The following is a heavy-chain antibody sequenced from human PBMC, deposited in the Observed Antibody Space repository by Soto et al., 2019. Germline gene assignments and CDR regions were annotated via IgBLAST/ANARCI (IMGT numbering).Heavy chain of an antibody. Sequence: QVQLVQSGAEVKKPGSSVKVSCKASGGTFSSYAISWVRQAPGQGLEWMGGIIPIFGTANYPQKFQGRVTITADEYTSTAYMELSSLRSEDTGVYYCASRAYCGGDCYLDYFDYWGQGTLVTVSS. CDR2: IIPIFGTA. J-gene: IGHJ4*02. V-gene: IGHV1-69*01. CDR3: ASRAYCGGDCYLDYFDY. CDR1: GGTFSSYA. D-gene: IGHD2-21*02.